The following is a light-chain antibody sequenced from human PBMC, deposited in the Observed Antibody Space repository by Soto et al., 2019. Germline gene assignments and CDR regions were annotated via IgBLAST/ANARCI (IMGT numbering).Light chain of an antibody. CDR1: QSVTSTY. V-gene: IGKV3-20*01. CDR3: QQYGSSPLT. CDR2: GAS. J-gene: IGKJ4*01. Sequence: EIVLTQSPGTLSLSPGERATLSCRASQSVTSTYLAWYQQKPGQAPRLLIYGASNRATGIPDRFTGSGSGTDFTLTISSMEPEDFEVYYCQQYGSSPLTFGGGTKVEIK.